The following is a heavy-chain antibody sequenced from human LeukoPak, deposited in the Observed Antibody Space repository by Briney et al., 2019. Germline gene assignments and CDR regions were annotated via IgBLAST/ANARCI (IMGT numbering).Heavy chain of an antibody. CDR2: INHSGST. V-gene: IGHV4-34*01. CDR1: GGSFSGYY. J-gene: IGHJ4*02. Sequence: PSETLSLTCAVYGGSFSGYYWSLIRQPPGKGLEWIGEINHSGSTNYNPSLKSRVTISVDTSKNQFSLKLSSVTAADTAVYYCARGSYDSSGYYYIRRSAFDYWGQGTLVTVSS. CDR3: ARGSYDSSGYYYIRRSAFDY. D-gene: IGHD3-22*01.